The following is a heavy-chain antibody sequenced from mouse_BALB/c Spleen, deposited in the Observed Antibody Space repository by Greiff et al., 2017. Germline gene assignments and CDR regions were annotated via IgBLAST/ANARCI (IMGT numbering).Heavy chain of an antibody. D-gene: IGHD2-14*01. J-gene: IGHJ4*01. Sequence: VQLQQSGAELVRPGTSVKISCKASGYTFTNYWLGWVKQRPGHGLEWIGDIYPGGGYTNYNEKFKGKATLTADTSSSTAYMQLSSLTSEDSAVYFCARSGYRYDNAMDYWGQGTSVTVSS. CDR1: GYTFTNYW. CDR2: IYPGGGYT. V-gene: IGHV1-63*02. CDR3: ARSGYRYDNAMDY.